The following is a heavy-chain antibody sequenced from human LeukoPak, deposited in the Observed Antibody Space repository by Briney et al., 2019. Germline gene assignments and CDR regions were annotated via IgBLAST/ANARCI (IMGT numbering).Heavy chain of an antibody. CDR3: AKGSVFDY. Sequence: GRSLRLSCAASGITFGSYGMHWVRQAPGKGLEWVAVIRHDGSNKQYADSVKGRFTISRDNSKNTLYLQMNSLRAEDTAVYYCAKGSVFDYWGQGTLVTVSS. CDR1: GITFGSYG. V-gene: IGHV3-33*03. CDR2: IRHDGSNK. J-gene: IGHJ4*02.